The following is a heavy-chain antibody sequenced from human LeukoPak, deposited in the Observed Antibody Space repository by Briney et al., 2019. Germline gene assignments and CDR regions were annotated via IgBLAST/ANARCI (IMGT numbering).Heavy chain of an antibody. CDR2: IWYDGSNK. J-gene: IGHJ6*02. CDR1: GFTFSSYG. D-gene: IGHD3-10*01. CDR3: ARDLLWFGELLPYYYYGMDV. Sequence: GGSLRLSWAASGFTFSSYGMHWVRQAPGMGLEWVAVIWYDGSNKYYADSVKGRFTISRDNSKNTLYLQMNSLRAEDTAVYYCARDLLWFGELLPYYYYGMDVWGQGTTVTVSS. V-gene: IGHV3-33*01.